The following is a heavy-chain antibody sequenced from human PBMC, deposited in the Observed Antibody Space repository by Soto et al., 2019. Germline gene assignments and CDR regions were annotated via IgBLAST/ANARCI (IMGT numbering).Heavy chain of an antibody. CDR3: ARDVRSIVEVVAGRLLDF. V-gene: IGHV1-18*01. J-gene: IGHJ4*02. CDR2: ISGYNGHT. CDR1: GYTFASYG. Sequence: QVQLVQSGTEVTKPGASVKVACKTSGYTFASYGISWVRQAPGQGLEWMGWISGYNGHTSYAQNVHDRVTMTTDTSTVTVYMGASSLRSDDTAIYFCARDVRSIVEVVAGRLLDFWGQGTLVTVSS. D-gene: IGHD2-15*01.